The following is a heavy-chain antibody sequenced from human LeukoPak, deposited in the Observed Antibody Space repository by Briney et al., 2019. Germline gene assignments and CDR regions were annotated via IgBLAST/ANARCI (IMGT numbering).Heavy chain of an antibody. J-gene: IGHJ4*02. V-gene: IGHV1-8*01. CDR3: ARSPYCSSTSCYIFFDY. CDR1: GYTFTSYD. CDR2: INPNSGNT. D-gene: IGHD2-2*02. Sequence: ASVKVSCKASGYTFTSYDINWVRQAHGQGLEWTGWINPNSGNTGYAQKFQGRVTMTRNTSISTAYMELRSLRSEDTAVYYCARSPYCSSTSCYIFFDYWGQGTLVTVSS.